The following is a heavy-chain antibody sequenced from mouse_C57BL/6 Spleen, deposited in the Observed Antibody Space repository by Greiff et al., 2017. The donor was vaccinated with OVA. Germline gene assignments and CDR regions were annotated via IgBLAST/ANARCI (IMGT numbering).Heavy chain of an antibody. Sequence: QVQLQPPGAELVKPGASVKLSCKASGYTFTSYWMHWVKQRPGQGLEWIGMIHPNSGSTNYNEKFKSKATLTVDNSSSTAYMQLSSLTSEDSAVYYCARLGLTYYEAKDYWGQGTTVTVSS. D-gene: IGHD3-3*01. V-gene: IGHV1-64*01. CDR3: ARLGLTYYEAKDY. CDR1: GYTFTSYW. J-gene: IGHJ4*01. CDR2: IHPNSGST.